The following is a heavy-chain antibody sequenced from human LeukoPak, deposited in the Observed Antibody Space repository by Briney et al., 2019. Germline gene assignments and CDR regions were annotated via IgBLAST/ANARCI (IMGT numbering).Heavy chain of an antibody. CDR3: ASGQPSDTAMAPFDY. J-gene: IGHJ4*02. D-gene: IGHD5-18*01. Sequence: AASVKVSCKASGYTFTGYYMHWVRQAPGQGLEWMGWINPNSGGTNYAQKFQGWVTMTRDTSISTAYMELSRLRSDDTAVYYCASGQPSDTAMAPFDYWGQGTLVTVSS. CDR1: GYTFTGYY. V-gene: IGHV1-2*04. CDR2: INPNSGGT.